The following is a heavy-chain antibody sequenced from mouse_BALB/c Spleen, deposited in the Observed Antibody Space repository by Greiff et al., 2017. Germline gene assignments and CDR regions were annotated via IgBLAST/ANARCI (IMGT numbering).Heavy chain of an antibody. CDR1: GFTFSSYG. CDR2: ISSGGSYT. D-gene: IGHD1-1*02. CDR3: ARDYAWFAY. J-gene: IGHJ3*01. Sequence: VQLVESGGDLVKPGGSLKLSCAASGFTFSSYGMSWVRQTPDKRLEWVATISSGGSYTYYPDSVKGRFTISRDNAKNTLYLQMSSLKSEDTAMYYCARDYAWFAYWGQGTLVTVSA. V-gene: IGHV5-6*01.